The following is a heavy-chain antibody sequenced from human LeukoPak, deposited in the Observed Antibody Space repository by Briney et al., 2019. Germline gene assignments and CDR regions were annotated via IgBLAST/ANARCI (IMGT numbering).Heavy chain of an antibody. V-gene: IGHV3-48*01. CDR1: GFTFTMFG. CDR3: ARTPGSYYVSYYYYMDV. CDR2: ISSSSSTI. J-gene: IGHJ6*03. D-gene: IGHD1-26*01. Sequence: GGSLRLSCAASGFTFTMFGMNWVRQAPGKGLEWVSYISSSSSTIYYADSVKGRITISRDNAKNSLYLQMNSLRAEDTAVYYCARTPGSYYVSYYYYMDVWVKGTTVTVSS.